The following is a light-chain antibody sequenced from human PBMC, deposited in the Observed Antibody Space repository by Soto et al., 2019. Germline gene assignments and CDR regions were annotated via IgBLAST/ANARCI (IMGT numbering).Light chain of an antibody. J-gene: IGKJ1*01. Sequence: EILMTQSPATLAASPGERATLSCRASQSVGSKLAWYQQKPGQPPRLVMFDASIRATGVPDRFSGGGSGTEFTLTISSLQSEDFVLYYCQQYEKWPPTTFGQGTKVEMK. CDR2: DAS. CDR3: QQYEKWPPTT. V-gene: IGKV3-15*01. CDR1: QSVGSK.